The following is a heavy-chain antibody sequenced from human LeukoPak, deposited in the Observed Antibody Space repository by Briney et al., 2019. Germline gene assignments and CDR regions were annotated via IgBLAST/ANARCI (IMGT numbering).Heavy chain of an antibody. J-gene: IGHJ4*02. D-gene: IGHD2-21*02. CDR3: AKYSDGDCFRNFDY. CDR2: IAAGGGGI. Sequence: GGSLRLSCAASGFDFSTYAMAWVRQAPGRGLEWVSVIAAGGGGIQYADAVQGRFTISRDNSKNTLYLQMNSLRGEDTALYYCAKYSDGDCFRNFDYWGQGSLVTVSS. CDR1: GFDFSTYA. V-gene: IGHV3-23*01.